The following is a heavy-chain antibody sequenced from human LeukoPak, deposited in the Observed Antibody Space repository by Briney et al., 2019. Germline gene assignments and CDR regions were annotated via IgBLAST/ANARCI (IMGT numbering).Heavy chain of an antibody. J-gene: IGHJ4*02. CDR1: GGSISSYY. Sequence: ASETLSLTCTVSGGSISSYYWTWIRQPPGKGLEWIGYIYYSGSTNYNPSLKSRVTISVDTSKNQFSLKLTSVTAADTAVYYCARGVNSGYFDYCGQGTLVTVSS. D-gene: IGHD1-26*01. CDR3: ARGVNSGYFDY. V-gene: IGHV4-59*01. CDR2: IYYSGST.